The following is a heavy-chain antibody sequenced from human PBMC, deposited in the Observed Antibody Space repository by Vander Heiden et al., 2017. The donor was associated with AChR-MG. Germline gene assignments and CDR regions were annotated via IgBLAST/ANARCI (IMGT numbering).Heavy chain of an antibody. V-gene: IGHV3-30*18. CDR1: GFTFSRYG. Sequence: QVQLVESGGGVVQPGRSLRLSCAASGFTFSRYGMHWVRQAPGKGLEWVAVISYDGSNKYYADSVKGRFTISRDNSKNTLYLQMNSLRAEDTAVYYCAKDLSQLAHKKRYYYYYMAVWGKGTTVTVSS. J-gene: IGHJ6*03. CDR3: AKDLSQLAHKKRYYYYYMAV. D-gene: IGHD6-6*01. CDR2: ISYDGSNK.